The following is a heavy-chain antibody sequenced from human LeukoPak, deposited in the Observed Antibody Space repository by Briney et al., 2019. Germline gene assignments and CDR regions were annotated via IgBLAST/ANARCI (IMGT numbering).Heavy chain of an antibody. Sequence: GASVKVSCEASGYTFTNHYMHWVRQAPGQGLEWMGLINPSGGSTLYAEKFQGRIIMTRDMSTATDYMELSSLRSEDTAVYYCARDNSIGDRGWWFDPWGQGTLVTVSS. D-gene: IGHD4-23*01. J-gene: IGHJ5*02. CDR1: GYTFTNHY. CDR3: ARDNSIGDRGWWFDP. CDR2: INPSGGST. V-gene: IGHV1-46*01.